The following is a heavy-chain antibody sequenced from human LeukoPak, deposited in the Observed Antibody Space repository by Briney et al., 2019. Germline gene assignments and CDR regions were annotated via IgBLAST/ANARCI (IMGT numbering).Heavy chain of an antibody. V-gene: IGHV3-48*04. Sequence: GGSLRLYCAASGFTFKNYSVNWVRQAPGKGLERISYIGSSSLIIYYADSVKGRFTISRENAKNTLYLLLNSLRAEDTAVYFCAGGISAVVPRAFDVWGQGTLVTVSS. CDR2: IGSSSLII. CDR3: AGGISAVVPRAFDV. J-gene: IGHJ3*01. CDR1: GFTFKNYS. D-gene: IGHD2-15*01.